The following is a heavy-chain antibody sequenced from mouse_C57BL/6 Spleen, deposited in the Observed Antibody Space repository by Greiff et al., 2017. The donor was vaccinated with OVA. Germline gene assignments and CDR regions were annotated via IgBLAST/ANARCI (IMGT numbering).Heavy chain of an antibody. J-gene: IGHJ3*01. CDR3: AIGAGNFFAY. D-gene: IGHD2-1*01. V-gene: IGHV1-43*01. CDR1: GYSFTGYY. Sequence: EVQLQQSGPELVKPGASVKISCKASGYSFTGYYMHWVKQSSEKSLEWIGEINPSTGGTSYNQKFKGKATLTVDKSSSTAYMQLKSLTSEDSAVYYCAIGAGNFFAYWGQGTLVTVSA. CDR2: INPSTGGT.